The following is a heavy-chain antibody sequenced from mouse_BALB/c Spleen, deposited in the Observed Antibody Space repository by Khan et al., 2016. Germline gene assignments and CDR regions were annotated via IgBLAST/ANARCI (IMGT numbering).Heavy chain of an antibody. V-gene: IGHV2-9*02. CDR1: GFSLTNSG. J-gene: IGHJ3*01. Sequence: QVQLKESGPGLVAPSQSLSITCTVSGFSLTNSGVHWVRQPPGKGLDWLGVIWAGGSTDYNSALMSRLSLTKDNSQNQVFFEMNSLQPDDTASYYCARDDQDYDAWFASWGQGTLVTVSA. CDR2: IWAGGST. CDR3: ARDDQDYDAWFAS. D-gene: IGHD2-4*01.